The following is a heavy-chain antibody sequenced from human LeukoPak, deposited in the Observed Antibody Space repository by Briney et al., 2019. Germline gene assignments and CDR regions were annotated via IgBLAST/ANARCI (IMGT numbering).Heavy chain of an antibody. CDR2: IIPIFGTA. J-gene: IGHJ3*02. D-gene: IGHD2-2*01. CDR1: GGTFSSYA. CDR3: ASIGYCSSTSCYENAFDI. V-gene: IGHV1-69*05. Sequence: GASVMSSCKVSGGTFSSYAISWVRQAPGQGLEWMGGIIPIFGTANYAQKFQGRVTITTDESTSTAYMELSSLRSEDTAVYYCASIGYCSSTSCYENAFDIWGQGTMVTVSS.